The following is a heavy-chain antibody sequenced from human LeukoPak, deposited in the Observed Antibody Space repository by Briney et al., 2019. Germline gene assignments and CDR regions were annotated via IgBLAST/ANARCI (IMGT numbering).Heavy chain of an antibody. CDR2: IYYTGGT. CDR3: ARGGGAGRAFDI. V-gene: IGHV4-39*01. J-gene: IGHJ3*02. CDR1: GGSITSSSYY. Sequence: SETLSLTCTVSGGSITSSSYYCGWIRQPPGKGLEWIGSIYYTGGTYYNPSHKSRLSISLGTSKNQFSLKLSSVTAADTAVYYCARGGGAGRAFDIWGQGTMVTVSS. D-gene: IGHD1-26*01.